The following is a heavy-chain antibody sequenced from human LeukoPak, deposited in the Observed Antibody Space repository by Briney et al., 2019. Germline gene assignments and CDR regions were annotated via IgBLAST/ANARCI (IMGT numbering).Heavy chain of an antibody. J-gene: IGHJ4*02. Sequence: GGSLRLSCAASGFNFQIYAMHWVRQAPGKGLEWVAIIPYGGDNKYYADSVKGRFTISRDNSKSMLYLQMNGLRPEDTAVYYCSRDGPRDYDILTALDYWGQGTVVSVSS. D-gene: IGHD3-9*01. CDR3: SRDGPRDYDILTALDY. V-gene: IGHV3-30*04. CDR2: IPYGGDNK. CDR1: GFNFQIYA.